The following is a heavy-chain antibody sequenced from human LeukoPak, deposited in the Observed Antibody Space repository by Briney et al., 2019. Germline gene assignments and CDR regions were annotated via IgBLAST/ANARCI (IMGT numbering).Heavy chain of an antibody. CDR3: ARVVGATTSVAFDI. Sequence: GRSLRLSCAASGFTFSSYSMNWVRQAPGKGLEWVSYIRRSSSTIYYADSVEGRFTISRDNAKNSLYLQMSGRRAEDTAVYYCARVVGATTSVAFDIWGQGTMVTVSS. D-gene: IGHD1-26*01. CDR1: GFTFSSYS. V-gene: IGHV3-48*01. CDR2: IRRSSSTI. J-gene: IGHJ3*02.